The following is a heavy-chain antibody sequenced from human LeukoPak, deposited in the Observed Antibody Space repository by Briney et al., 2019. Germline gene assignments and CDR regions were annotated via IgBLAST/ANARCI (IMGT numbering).Heavy chain of an antibody. J-gene: IGHJ1*01. Sequence: ASVKVSCKASGYTFTDYYMHWVRQAPGQGLEWMGWINPNSGDTNYAPKFQGPITMTRDTSISTAYMEMSRLGSEDTAVYYCARGPALKYCSSTSCPGHFQHWGQGTLVTVSS. V-gene: IGHV1-2*02. CDR1: GYTFTDYY. CDR3: ARGPALKYCSSTSCPGHFQH. D-gene: IGHD2-2*01. CDR2: INPNSGDT.